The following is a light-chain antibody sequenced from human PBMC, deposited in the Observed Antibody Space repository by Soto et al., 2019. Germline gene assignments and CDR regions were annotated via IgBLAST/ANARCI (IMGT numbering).Light chain of an antibody. CDR2: RAS. V-gene: IGKV3-15*01. CDR1: QSVDSL. Sequence: EIVMTQPPATLSVSPGETATLSCKTSQSVDSLLAWYQQKPGQAPRLLIYRASTRTTGIPARFSGSGSGTEFTLTINSLQSEDFAVYYCQQYNNWPITFGQGTRLEIK. J-gene: IGKJ5*01. CDR3: QQYNNWPIT.